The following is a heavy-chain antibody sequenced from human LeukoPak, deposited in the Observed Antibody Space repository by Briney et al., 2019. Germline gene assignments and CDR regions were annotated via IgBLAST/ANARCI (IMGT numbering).Heavy chain of an antibody. CDR3: ASGAVAGTFDY. Sequence: GGSLRLSCAASGFTFSSYEMNWVRQAPGKGLEWVSSISSSSSYIYYADSVKGRFTISRDNAKNSLYLQMNSLRAEDTAVYYCASGAVAGTFDYWGQGTLVTVSS. CDR1: GFTFSSYE. D-gene: IGHD6-19*01. CDR2: ISSSSSYI. J-gene: IGHJ4*02. V-gene: IGHV3-21*01.